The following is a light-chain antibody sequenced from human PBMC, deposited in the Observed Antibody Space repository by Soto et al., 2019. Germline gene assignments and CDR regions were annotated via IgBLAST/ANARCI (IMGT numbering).Light chain of an antibody. CDR3: QQLHTYPLT. CDR1: QVISSY. J-gene: IGKJ4*01. CDR2: AAS. V-gene: IGKV1-9*01. Sequence: DIQLTQSPSFLSASVGDRVTITCRASQVISSYLAWYQQKPGKAPKLLIYAASTLQSGVPSRFSGSESGTEFTLTISSLQPEDFAAYYCQQLHTYPLTVGGGTKVEIK.